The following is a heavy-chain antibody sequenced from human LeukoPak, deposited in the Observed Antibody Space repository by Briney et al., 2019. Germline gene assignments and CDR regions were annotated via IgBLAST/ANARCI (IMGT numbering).Heavy chain of an antibody. CDR2: INHSGST. CDR3: ARGKIQLWTRNRFDP. V-gene: IGHV4-34*01. J-gene: IGHJ5*02. D-gene: IGHD5-18*01. Sequence: SETLSLTCAVYGGSFSGYYWSWTRQPPGKGLEWIGEINHSGSTNYNPSLKSRVTISVDTSKNQFSLKLSSVTAADTAVYYCARGKIQLWTRNRFDPWGQGTLVTVSS. CDR1: GGSFSGYY.